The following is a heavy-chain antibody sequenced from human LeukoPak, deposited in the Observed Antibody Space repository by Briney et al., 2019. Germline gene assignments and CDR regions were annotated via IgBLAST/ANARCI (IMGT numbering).Heavy chain of an antibody. J-gene: IGHJ4*02. D-gene: IGHD3-22*01. Sequence: SETLSLTCTVSGGSISSGDYYWSWIRQPPGKGLEWIGYIYYSGSTYYNPSLKSRVTISVDTSKNQFSLKLSSVTAADTAVYCCARGDSSGYYVFDYWGQGALVTVSS. CDR2: IYYSGST. CDR3: ARGDSSGYYVFDY. CDR1: GGSISSGDYY. V-gene: IGHV4-30-4*01.